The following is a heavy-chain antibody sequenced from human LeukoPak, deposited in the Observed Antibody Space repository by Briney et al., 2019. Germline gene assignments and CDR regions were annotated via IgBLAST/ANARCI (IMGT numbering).Heavy chain of an antibody. D-gene: IGHD3-3*01. Sequence: PGGSLRLSCAASGFTFSSYSMNWVRQAPGKGLEWVSSISSSSSYIYYADSVKGRFTISRDNAKNSLYLQMNNLRAEDTAVYYCARARHYDFWSGYYAEDYWGQGTLATVSS. CDR1: GFTFSSYS. CDR3: ARARHYDFWSGYYAEDY. CDR2: ISSSSSYI. V-gene: IGHV3-21*01. J-gene: IGHJ4*02.